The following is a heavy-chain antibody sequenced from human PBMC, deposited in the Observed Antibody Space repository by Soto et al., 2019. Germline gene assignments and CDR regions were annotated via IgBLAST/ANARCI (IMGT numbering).Heavy chain of an antibody. Sequence: EVQLVESGGGLVQPGGSLRLSCAASGFTFSSYAMHWVRQAPGKGLEYVSTISRNGGSTYYANSVKGRFTISRDNSKNTLYLQMGSLRAEDMAVYYCARGGSDYYFDYWGQGTLVNVSS. CDR3: ARGGSDYYFDY. CDR1: GFTFSSYA. CDR2: ISRNGGST. J-gene: IGHJ4*02. V-gene: IGHV3-64*01. D-gene: IGHD2-21*02.